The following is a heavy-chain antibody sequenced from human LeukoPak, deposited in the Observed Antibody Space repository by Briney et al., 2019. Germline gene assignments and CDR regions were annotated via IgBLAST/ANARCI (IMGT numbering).Heavy chain of an antibody. Sequence: SETLSLTCTVSGGSISSGGYYWSWIRQPPGKGLEWIGYIYYSGSTNYNPSLKSRVTISVDTSKNQFFLKLSSVTAADTAVYYCASLPYCSSTTCPLDYWGQGTLVTVSS. CDR2: IYYSGST. CDR3: ASLPYCSSTTCPLDY. CDR1: GGSISSGGYY. V-gene: IGHV4-61*08. J-gene: IGHJ4*02. D-gene: IGHD2-2*01.